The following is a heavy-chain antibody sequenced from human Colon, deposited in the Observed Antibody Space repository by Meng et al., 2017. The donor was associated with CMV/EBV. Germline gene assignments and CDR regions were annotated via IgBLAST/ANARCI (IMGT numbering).Heavy chain of an antibody. CDR3: ERGREKQWPTADY. CDR2: IHHDGSS. V-gene: IGHV4-34*01. Sequence: CVVYGGSFSDYHWSWVRQSPGKGLEWIGEIHHDGSSNYRPSLESRVTISVDTSKNQFSLEMTSVTAADTALYYCERGREKQWPTADYWGQGTLVTVSS. D-gene: IGHD6-19*01. J-gene: IGHJ4*02. CDR1: GGSFSDYH.